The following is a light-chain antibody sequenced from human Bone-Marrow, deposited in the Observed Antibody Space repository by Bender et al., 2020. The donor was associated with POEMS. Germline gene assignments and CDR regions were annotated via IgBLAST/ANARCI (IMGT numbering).Light chain of an antibody. J-gene: IGLJ3*02. V-gene: IGLV2-14*01. CDR3: VAWDASLNGWV. CDR2: DVS. CDR1: SSDVGGYNY. Sequence: QSALTQPDSVSGSPGQSITISCTGTSSDVGGYNYVSWYQQHPGKAPKLMIYDVSNRPSGVSNRFSGSKSGNTASLAITGLQSDDEAIYFCVAWDASLNGWVFGGGTKLTVL.